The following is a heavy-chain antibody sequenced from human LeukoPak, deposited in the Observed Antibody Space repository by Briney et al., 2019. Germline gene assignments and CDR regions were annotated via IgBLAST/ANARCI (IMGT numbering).Heavy chain of an antibody. CDR3: AKGKASGLVDWFDP. CDR1: GFAFSSYA. J-gene: IGHJ5*02. CDR2: ITGSGTNT. D-gene: IGHD6-13*01. Sequence: GGSLRLSCAASGFAFSSYAITWVRQTPAKGLEWVATITGSGTNTFYADSVRGRFAISRDNTKNTLSLHMSSLRVEDTAVYYCAKGKASGLVDWFDPWDQGTQVTVSS. V-gene: IGHV3-23*01.